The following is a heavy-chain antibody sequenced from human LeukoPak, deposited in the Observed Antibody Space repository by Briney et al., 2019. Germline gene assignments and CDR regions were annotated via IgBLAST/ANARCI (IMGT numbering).Heavy chain of an antibody. CDR3: AKGTGDMGYYFDR. CDR2: ISYDGENE. D-gene: IGHD7-27*01. Sequence: PGGSLRLSCAASGVNFNDYAIHWVRQAPGKGLEWVAVISYDGENEYYADSVKGRFTISRDNSENTLYLQMGGLRAEDTAVYYCAKGTGDMGYYFDRWGQGTLVTVSS. J-gene: IGHJ4*02. V-gene: IGHV3-30*18. CDR1: GVNFNDYA.